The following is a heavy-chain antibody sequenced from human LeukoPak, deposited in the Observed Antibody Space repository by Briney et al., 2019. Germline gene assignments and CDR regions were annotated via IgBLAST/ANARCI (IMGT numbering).Heavy chain of an antibody. D-gene: IGHD2-21*01. CDR1: GYTLTELS. Sequence: ASVKVSCKVSGYTLTELSMHWVRQAPGKGLEWMGRIIPILGIANYAQKFQGRVTITADKSTSTAYMELSSLRSEDTAVYYCARGLRLLDYWGQGTLVTVSS. V-gene: IGHV1-69*04. CDR2: IIPILGIA. J-gene: IGHJ4*02. CDR3: ARGLRLLDY.